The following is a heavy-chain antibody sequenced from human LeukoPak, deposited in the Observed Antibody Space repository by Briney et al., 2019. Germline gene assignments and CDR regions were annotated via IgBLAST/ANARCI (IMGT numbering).Heavy chain of an antibody. Sequence: GGSLRLSCAASGFSFSIYFMNWVRQAPGKGLEWVSSISRTSEYIHYADSVRGRFAISRDNAKNSVYLQMNSLRAEDTAVYFCAGGGDFDYWGQGILVSVSA. J-gene: IGHJ4*02. CDR3: AGGGDFDY. V-gene: IGHV3-21*01. CDR1: GFSFSIYF. CDR2: ISRTSEYI. D-gene: IGHD3-16*01.